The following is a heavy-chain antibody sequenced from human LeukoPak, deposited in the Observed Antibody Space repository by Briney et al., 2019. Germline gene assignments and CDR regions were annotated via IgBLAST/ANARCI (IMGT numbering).Heavy chain of an antibody. CDR2: IYYSGST. CDR3: ARVSLDYYGSGRLDYFDY. V-gene: IGHV4-59*01. D-gene: IGHD3-10*01. CDR1: GASISSYY. J-gene: IGHJ4*02. Sequence: SETLSLTCTVSGASISSYYWSWIRQPPGKGLEWIGYIYYSGSTNYNPSLKSRVTISVDTSKNQFSLKLSSVTAADTAVYYCARVSLDYYGSGRLDYFDYWGQGTLVTVSS.